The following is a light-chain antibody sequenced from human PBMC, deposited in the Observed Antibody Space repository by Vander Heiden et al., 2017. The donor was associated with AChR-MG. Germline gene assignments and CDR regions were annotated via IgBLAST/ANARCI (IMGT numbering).Light chain of an antibody. CDR2: DVI. Sequence: QSALTQPASVSGSPGQSITISCTGTSSDVGDYNYVSWYQQHPGKAPKLIIYDVINRPSGVANRFSGSKSGNTASLTISGLQDEDEADYYCGSYKSSSSLQVFGGGTKLTVL. V-gene: IGLV2-14*03. CDR1: SSDVGDYNY. CDR3: GSYKSSSSLQV. J-gene: IGLJ2*01.